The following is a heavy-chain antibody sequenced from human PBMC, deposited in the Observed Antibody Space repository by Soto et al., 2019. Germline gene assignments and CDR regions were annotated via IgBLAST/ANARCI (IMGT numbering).Heavy chain of an antibody. CDR1: GFTFSSYW. V-gene: IGHV3-74*01. J-gene: IGHJ3*02. D-gene: IGHD3-16*01. CDR2: VNSDGSST. CDR3: ARVLGRDLGNDAFDI. Sequence: GGSLRLSCAASGFTFSSYWMHWVRQAPGKGLVWVSRVNSDGSSTSYEDSVKGRLTISRNNAKNKLYLQMNSLRAEDTAVYYCARVLGRDLGNDAFDIWGQGTMVTVSS.